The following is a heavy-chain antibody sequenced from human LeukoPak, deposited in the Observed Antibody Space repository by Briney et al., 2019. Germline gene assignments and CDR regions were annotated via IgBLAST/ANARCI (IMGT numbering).Heavy chain of an antibody. J-gene: IGHJ4*02. D-gene: IGHD2-2*01. CDR2: INHSGST. Sequence: SETLSLTCAVYGGSFSGYYWSWIRQPPGKGLEWIGEINHSGSTNYNPSLKSRVTISVDTSKNQFSQKLSSVTAADTAVYYCARGRGYCSSTSCYGLLFDYWGQGTLVTVSS. CDR3: ARGRGYCSSTSCYGLLFDY. CDR1: GGSFSGYY. V-gene: IGHV4-34*01.